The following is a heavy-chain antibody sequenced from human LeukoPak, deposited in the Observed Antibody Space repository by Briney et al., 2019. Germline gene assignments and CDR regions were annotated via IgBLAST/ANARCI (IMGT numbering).Heavy chain of an antibody. Sequence: GGSLRLSCAASGFTFSSYAMSWVRQAPGKGLEWVSAISGSGGSTYYADSVKGRFTISRDNSKNTLYLQMNSLGAEDTAVYYCAKDPGEYDYVWGSYRHDYWGQGTLVTVSS. J-gene: IGHJ4*02. D-gene: IGHD3-16*02. V-gene: IGHV3-23*01. CDR3: AKDPGEYDYVWGSYRHDY. CDR1: GFTFSSYA. CDR2: ISGSGGST.